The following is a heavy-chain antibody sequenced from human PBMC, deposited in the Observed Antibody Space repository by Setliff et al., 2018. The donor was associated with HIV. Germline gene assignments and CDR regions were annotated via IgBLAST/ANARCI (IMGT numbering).Heavy chain of an antibody. Sequence: ASVKVSCKASGYTFTSYGISWVRQAPGQGLEWMGWISAYNGDTNYAQKFQGRVTMTTDTSTSTAYMELRSLRSDDTAVYYCARDHWLQSPHDAFDIWGQGTMVTVSS. J-gene: IGHJ3*02. CDR3: ARDHWLQSPHDAFDI. CDR2: ISAYNGDT. D-gene: IGHD5-12*01. V-gene: IGHV1-18*01. CDR1: GYTFTSYG.